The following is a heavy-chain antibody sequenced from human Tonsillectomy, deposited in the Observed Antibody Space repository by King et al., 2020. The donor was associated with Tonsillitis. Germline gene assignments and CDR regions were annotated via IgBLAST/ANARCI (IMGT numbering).Heavy chain of an antibody. CDR2: IHHSGST. Sequence: VQLQESGPGLVKPSETLSLTCAVSGSSITSDYHWGWIRQSPGKGLEWIGTIHHSGSTDYNASLKSRVTISVDTSKNHFTLKLSSMTAPDTAVYYCARVLCIVVLSLEEPFFDYWGHGTLVTVAS. V-gene: IGHV4-38-2*01. CDR1: GSSITSDYH. CDR3: ARVLCIVVLSLEEPFFDY. D-gene: IGHD2-21*01. J-gene: IGHJ4*01.